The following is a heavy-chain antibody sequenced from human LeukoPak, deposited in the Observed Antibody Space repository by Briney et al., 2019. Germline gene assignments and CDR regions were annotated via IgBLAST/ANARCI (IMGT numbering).Heavy chain of an antibody. CDR1: GYTLTELS. D-gene: IGHD5-24*01. J-gene: IGHJ3*02. CDR3: ARDANGYTWRGAFDI. Sequence: SVKVSCKVSGYTLTELSMHWVRQAPGQGLEWMGGIISILGMVNYAQKFQGRVTITADKSTSTTYLELSSLRSEDTAMFYCARDANGYTWRGAFDIWGKGTWSSSLQ. V-gene: IGHV1-69*10. CDR2: IISILGMV.